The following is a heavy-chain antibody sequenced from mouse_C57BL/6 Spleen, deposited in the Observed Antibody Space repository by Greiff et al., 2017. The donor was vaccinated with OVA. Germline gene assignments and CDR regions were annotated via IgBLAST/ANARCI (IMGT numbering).Heavy chain of an antibody. V-gene: IGHV3-6*01. CDR3: ARDDTMVTYFDY. CDR1: GYSIPSGYY. D-gene: IGHD2-2*01. J-gene: IGHJ2*01. CDR2: ISYDGSN. Sequence: ESGPGLVKPSQSLSLTCSVTGYSIPSGYYWNWIRQFPGKKLEWMGYISYDGSNNYNPSLKNRISITIDTSKNQFFLKLNSVTTEDTATYYCARDDTMVTYFDYWGQGTTLTVSS.